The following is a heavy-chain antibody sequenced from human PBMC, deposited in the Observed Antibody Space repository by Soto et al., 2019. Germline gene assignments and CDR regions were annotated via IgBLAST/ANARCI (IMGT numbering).Heavy chain of an antibody. V-gene: IGHV3-48*01. D-gene: IGHD2-2*01. CDR1: AFTFSSYS. CDR2: ISSSSSTT. CDR3: ARDSVVPAAKFTFYY. Sequence: PGGSLSLSCASSAFTFSSYSINWVRQAPGEGQEWVSYISSSSSTTYYAESVKGRFTISRENAKNSLYLQINSLRGEDTVVYYCARDSVVPAAKFTFYYWGQGTLVTVS. J-gene: IGHJ4*02.